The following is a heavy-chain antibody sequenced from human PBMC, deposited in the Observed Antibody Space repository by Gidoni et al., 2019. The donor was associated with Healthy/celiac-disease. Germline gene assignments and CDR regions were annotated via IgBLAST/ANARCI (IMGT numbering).Heavy chain of an antibody. CDR1: GYSFTSYW. CDR2: IDPSDSYT. D-gene: IGHD3-10*01. V-gene: IGHV5-10-1*03. J-gene: IGHJ4*02. Sequence: EVQLVQSGAEVKKPGASRRISGKGSGYSFTSYWISWVRQMPGKGLEWMGRIDPSDSYTNYSPSFQGHVTISADKSIRTAYLKWSSLKASDTAMYYCARHLGSGTYYHWGQGTLVTVSS. CDR3: ARHLGSGTYYH.